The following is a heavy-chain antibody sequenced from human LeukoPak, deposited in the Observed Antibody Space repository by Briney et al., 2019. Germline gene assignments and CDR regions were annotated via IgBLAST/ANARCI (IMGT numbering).Heavy chain of an antibody. CDR3: AGLLARDY. Sequence: PGGSLRLSCAAFEFIFSSYVMSWVRQAPGKGLEWISSISGSGDITYYADSVKGRFTTSRDNSKNTLVLQMNSLRAEDTAVYYCAGLLARDYWGQGTLVTVSS. J-gene: IGHJ4*02. CDR2: ISGSGDIT. D-gene: IGHD2-15*01. CDR1: EFIFSSYV. V-gene: IGHV3-23*01.